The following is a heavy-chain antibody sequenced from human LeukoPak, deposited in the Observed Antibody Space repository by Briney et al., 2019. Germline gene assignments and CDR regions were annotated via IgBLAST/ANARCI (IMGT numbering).Heavy chain of an antibody. CDR1: GGSFSGYY. D-gene: IGHD2-21*02. Sequence: SETLSLTCAVYGGSFSGYYWSWIRQPPGKGLEWIGEINHSGSINYNPSLKSRVTISVDTSKNQFSLKLSSVTAADTAVYYCARVVVVTADSLYNWFDPWGQGTLVTVSS. CDR2: INHSGSI. CDR3: ARVVVVTADSLYNWFDP. J-gene: IGHJ5*02. V-gene: IGHV4-34*01.